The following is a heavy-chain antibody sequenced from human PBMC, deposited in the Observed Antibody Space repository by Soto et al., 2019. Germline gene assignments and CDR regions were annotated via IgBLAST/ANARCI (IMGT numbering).Heavy chain of an antibody. J-gene: IGHJ1*01. Sequence: EVQLVESGGGLVQPGGSLRLSCVASGFTFRSYWMSWVRQTPGKGLELVATTKQDGSEKYYVDSVKGRFTISRDNAKKSLYLQMNSLRAEDTAVYSGERGGSEVVLRAEYFHHWGQGTLVTVSS. CDR3: ERGGSEVVLRAEYFHH. D-gene: IGHD2-15*01. CDR2: TKQDGSEK. V-gene: IGHV3-7*01. CDR1: GFTFRSYW.